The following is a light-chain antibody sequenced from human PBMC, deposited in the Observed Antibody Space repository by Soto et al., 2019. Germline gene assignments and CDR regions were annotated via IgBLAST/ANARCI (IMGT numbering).Light chain of an antibody. CDR1: QAITNH. CDR2: AAF. J-gene: IGKJ4*01. V-gene: IGKV1-9*01. Sequence: DIQLTQSPSFVSASVGDRITITCRTSQAITNHLACYQQKPGKAPNLLIYAAFTLHRGVPSRFSGSGSGADFTLTISSLQPEDLATFYCQQLNSYPLTFGGGTKVEI. CDR3: QQLNSYPLT.